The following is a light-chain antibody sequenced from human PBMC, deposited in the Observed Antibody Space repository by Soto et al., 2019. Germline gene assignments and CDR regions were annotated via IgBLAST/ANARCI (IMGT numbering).Light chain of an antibody. V-gene: IGKV1-5*01. CDR1: QDISIW. CDR2: DAS. J-gene: IGKJ1*01. CDR3: QQYQTLWT. Sequence: DIPVTQSPSTLSASVGDRVTITCRASQDISIWLAWYQQKPGKAPDLLIYDASSLESGVPSRFSGSGSGTDFTLTISGLQPDDSATYYCQQYQTLWTFGQGTKVEIK.